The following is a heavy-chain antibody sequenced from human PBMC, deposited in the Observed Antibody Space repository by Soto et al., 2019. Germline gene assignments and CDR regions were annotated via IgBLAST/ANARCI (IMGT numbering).Heavy chain of an antibody. Sequence: QVQLVQSGAEVKKPGASVKVSCKASGYTFTSYDINWVRQATGQGLEWMGWMNPNSGNTGYAQKFQGRVTMTRNTYISTAYMELSSLRSEDTAVYYCARGITIFWSGPRYGMDVWGQGTTVTVSS. CDR3: ARGITIFWSGPRYGMDV. D-gene: IGHD3-3*01. CDR2: MNPNSGNT. J-gene: IGHJ6*02. CDR1: GYTFTSYD. V-gene: IGHV1-8*01.